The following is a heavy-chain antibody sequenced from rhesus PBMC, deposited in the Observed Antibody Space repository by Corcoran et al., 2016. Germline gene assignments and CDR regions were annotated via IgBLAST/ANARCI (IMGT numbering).Heavy chain of an antibody. J-gene: IGHJ6*01. CDR3: AREYNNHYYGLDS. V-gene: IGHV4-93*01. Sequence: QVQLQESGPAVVKPSETLSLTCAVSGGSISSSNWWSWIRQSPGKGLEWLGGFYGSCRNHEYTPPLKSRVTISKDTSKTLFSRKLSSVTAADPAVYYCAREYNNHYYGLDSWGQGVVITVSS. D-gene: IGHD4-23*01. CDR2: FYGSCRNH. CDR1: GGSISSSNW.